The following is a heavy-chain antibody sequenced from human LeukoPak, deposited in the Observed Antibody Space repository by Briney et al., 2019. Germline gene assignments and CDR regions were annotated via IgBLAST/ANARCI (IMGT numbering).Heavy chain of an antibody. J-gene: IGHJ4*02. D-gene: IGHD6-13*01. V-gene: IGHV4-4*02. CDR2: IYHSGST. CDR1: GGSISSSNW. Sequence: SETLSLTCAVSGGSISSSNWWSWVRQPPGKGLEWIGEIYHSGSTNYNASLKSRVTISVDTSKNQFSLKLSSVTAADTAVYYCARRGSNGFGYWGQGTLVTVSS. CDR3: ARRGSNGFGY.